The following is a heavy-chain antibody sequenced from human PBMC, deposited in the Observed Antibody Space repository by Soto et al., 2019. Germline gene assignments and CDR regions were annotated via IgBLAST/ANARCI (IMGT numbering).Heavy chain of an antibody. J-gene: IGHJ5*02. CDR1: GGSISSYY. CDR2: IYYSGST. D-gene: IGHD6-13*01. CDR3: ARQGYSSSSRWFDP. Sequence: SETLSLTCAVYGGSISSYYWSWIRQPPGKGLEWIGSIYYSGSTNYNPSLKSRVTISVDTSRNQFSLRLSSVTAADTAVYFCARQGYSSSSRWFDPWGQGTQVTVSS. V-gene: IGHV4-59*08.